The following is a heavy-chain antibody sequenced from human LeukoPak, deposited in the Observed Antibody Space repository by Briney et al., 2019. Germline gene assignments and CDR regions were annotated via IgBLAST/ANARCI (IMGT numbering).Heavy chain of an antibody. Sequence: GGSLRLSCAASGFTFSSYSMNWVRQAPGKGLEWVSAISGNGRTTYYADSVKGRFTISRDNSKNTLYLQMNSLRAEDTAVYYCAKEGYSSSWNADFDYWGQGTLVTVSS. CDR2: ISGNGRTT. V-gene: IGHV3-23*01. CDR3: AKEGYSSSWNADFDY. D-gene: IGHD6-13*01. J-gene: IGHJ4*02. CDR1: GFTFSSYS.